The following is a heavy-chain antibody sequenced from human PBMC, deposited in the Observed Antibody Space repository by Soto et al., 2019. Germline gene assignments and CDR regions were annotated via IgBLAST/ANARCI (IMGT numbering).Heavy chain of an antibody. Sequence: GASVKVSCKASGGTFSSYAISWVRQAPGQGLEWMGGIIPIFGTANYAQKFQGRVTITADESTSTAYMELSSLRSEDTAVYYCARARAGSFLAWLRWFDPWGQGTLVTVSS. V-gene: IGHV1-69*13. CDR2: IIPIFGTA. J-gene: IGHJ5*02. D-gene: IGHD3-3*01. CDR3: ARARAGSFLAWLRWFDP. CDR1: GGTFSSYA.